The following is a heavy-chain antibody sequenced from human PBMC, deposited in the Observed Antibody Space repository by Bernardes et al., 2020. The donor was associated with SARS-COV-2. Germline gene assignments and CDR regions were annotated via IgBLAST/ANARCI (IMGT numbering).Heavy chain of an antibody. Sequence: GGSLRLSCAASGFTISSHAMSWVRQAPGKGLEWVSGISGGSTYYAASVKGRFTISRDNAKNTLFLQMNSLRAEDTAVYFCAKGDDVTVPTTLIVVNVFDHWGQGTLVTVSS. CDR1: GFTISSHA. D-gene: IGHD2-2*01. CDR3: AKGDDVTVPTTLIVVNVFDH. CDR2: ISGGST. J-gene: IGHJ4*02. V-gene: IGHV3-23*01.